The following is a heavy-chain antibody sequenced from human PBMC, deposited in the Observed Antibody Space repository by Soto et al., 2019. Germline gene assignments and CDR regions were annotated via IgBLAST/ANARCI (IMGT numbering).Heavy chain of an antibody. CDR1: GFTFSSYS. Sequence: GGSLRLSCAASGFTFSSYSMNWVRQAPGKGLEWVSSISSSSSYIYYADSVKGRFTISRDNAKNSLYLQMNSLRAEDTAVYYCARGEEEIFGFGAPGYYYYGMDVWGQGTTVTVSS. D-gene: IGHD3-3*01. J-gene: IGHJ6*02. CDR2: ISSSSSYI. V-gene: IGHV3-21*01. CDR3: ARGEEEIFGFGAPGYYYYGMDV.